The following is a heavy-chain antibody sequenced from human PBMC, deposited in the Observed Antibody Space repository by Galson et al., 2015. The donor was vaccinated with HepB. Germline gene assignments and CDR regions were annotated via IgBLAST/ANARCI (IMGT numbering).Heavy chain of an antibody. J-gene: IGHJ6*02. V-gene: IGHV3-11*06. CDR3: ARDLFGELSTVNYYYYGMDV. CDR1: GFTFSDYY. CDR2: ISSSSSYT. D-gene: IGHD3-10*02. Sequence: SLRLSCAASGFTFSDYYMSWIRQAPGKGLEWVSYISSSSSYTNYADSVKGRFTISRDNAKNSLYLRMNSLRAEDTAVYYCARDLFGELSTVNYYYYGMDVWGQGTTVTVSS.